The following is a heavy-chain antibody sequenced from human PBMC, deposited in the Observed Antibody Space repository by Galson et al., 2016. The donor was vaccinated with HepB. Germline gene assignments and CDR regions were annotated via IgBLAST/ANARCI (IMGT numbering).Heavy chain of an antibody. CDR3: AHRTAYSTFFDY. J-gene: IGHJ4*02. CDR2: IFWDNNK. Sequence: PALVKPTQTLTLTCTFSGFSLSTSGVAVGWIRQPPGKAPEWLALIFWDNNKHYSPSLKSRLTITKDTSKNQVVLTITNMDPVDTATYYCAHRTAYSTFFDYWGQGTLVTVSS. V-gene: IGHV2-5*02. D-gene: IGHD4-11*01. CDR1: GFSLSTSGVA.